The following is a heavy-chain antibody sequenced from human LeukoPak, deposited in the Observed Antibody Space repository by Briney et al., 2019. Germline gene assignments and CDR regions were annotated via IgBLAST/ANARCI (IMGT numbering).Heavy chain of an antibody. Sequence: SETLSLTCTVSGGSISSSSYYWGWIRQPPGKGLEWIGSIFYSGTTNYNPSLKSRITISVDSSENQFSLKLSSVTAADTAVYYCARHPPGGSYYYWGQGTLVTVSS. J-gene: IGHJ4*02. V-gene: IGHV4-39*01. CDR1: GGSISSSSYY. CDR2: IFYSGTT. D-gene: IGHD1-26*01. CDR3: ARHPPGGSYYY.